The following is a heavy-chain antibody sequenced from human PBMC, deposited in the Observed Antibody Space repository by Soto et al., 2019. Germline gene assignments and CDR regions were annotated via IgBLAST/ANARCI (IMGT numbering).Heavy chain of an antibody. CDR2: IKSKSDGGTT. Sequence: EVQVVESGGGLVKPGGSLRLSCAASGFTFKSAWMNWVRQAPGKGLEWVGRIKSKSDGGTTDYAAPVKGRFAISGDESKNTVYLQMNNLKTEDTAVYYCTTFNYYYYYAMDVWGQGTTVTVSS. CDR3: TTFNYYYYYAMDV. V-gene: IGHV3-15*07. CDR1: GFTFKSAW. J-gene: IGHJ6*02.